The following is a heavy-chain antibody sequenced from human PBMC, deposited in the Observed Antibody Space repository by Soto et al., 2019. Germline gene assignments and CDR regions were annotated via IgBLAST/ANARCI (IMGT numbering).Heavy chain of an antibody. Sequence: EVQLLESGGGLVQPGGSLRLSCAASGFTFSSYAMSWVRQAPGKGLEWVSAISGSGGSTYYADSVKGRFTISRDNSKNTLYLQMNSLRAEDTAVYYCANHELGVRGARHWFDPWGQGTLVTVSS. CDR3: ANHELGVRGARHWFDP. J-gene: IGHJ5*02. CDR1: GFTFSSYA. CDR2: ISGSGGST. D-gene: IGHD3-10*01. V-gene: IGHV3-23*01.